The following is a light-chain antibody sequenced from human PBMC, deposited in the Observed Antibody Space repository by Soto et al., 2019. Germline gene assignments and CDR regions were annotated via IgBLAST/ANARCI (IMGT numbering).Light chain of an antibody. CDR1: SSDVGSYNL. CDR3: SSYTSTSTWV. J-gene: IGLJ3*02. V-gene: IGLV2-14*02. CDR2: EVS. Sequence: QSALTQPASVSGSPGQSITISCTGTSSDVGSYNLVSWYQQHPGKAPKLMLYEVSNRPSGVSNRFSASKSGNTASLTISGLQAEDEADYYCSSYTSTSTWVFCGGTKLTVL.